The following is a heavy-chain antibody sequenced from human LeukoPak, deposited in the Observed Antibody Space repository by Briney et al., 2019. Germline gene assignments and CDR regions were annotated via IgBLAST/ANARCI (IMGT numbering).Heavy chain of an antibody. V-gene: IGHV4-59*08. CDR2: IYYSGST. CDR1: GGSISSYY. Sequence: SETLSLTCTVSGGSISSYYWSWIRQPPGKGLEWIGYIYYSGSTNYNPSLKSRVTISVDTSKNQFSLKLSSVTAADTAVYYCARGYSGYDLSFWFDPWGQGTLVTVSS. J-gene: IGHJ5*02. D-gene: IGHD5-12*01. CDR3: ARGYSGYDLSFWFDP.